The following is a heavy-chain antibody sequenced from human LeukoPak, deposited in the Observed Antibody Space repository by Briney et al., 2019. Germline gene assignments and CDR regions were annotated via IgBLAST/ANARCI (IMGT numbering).Heavy chain of an antibody. CDR2: INPSGGST. CDR1: GYTFTSYF. D-gene: IGHD6-6*01. J-gene: IGHJ4*02. V-gene: IGHV1-46*01. Sequence: GASVKVPCKASGYTFTSYFMHWVRQAPGQGLEWMGIINPSGGSTFYAQKFQGRVTMTRDMSTSTAYMELRSLRSDDTAVYYCARDATGGWKAARPGIGYWGQGTLVTVSS. CDR3: ARDATGGWKAARPGIGY.